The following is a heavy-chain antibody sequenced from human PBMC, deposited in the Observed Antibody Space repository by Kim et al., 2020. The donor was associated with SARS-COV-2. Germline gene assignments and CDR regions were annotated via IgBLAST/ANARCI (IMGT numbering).Heavy chain of an antibody. Sequence: GGSLRLSCAASGFTFSSYSMNWVRQAPGKGLEWVSSISSSSSYIYYADSVKGRFTISRDNAKNSLYLQMNSLRAEDTAVYYCASGWRPLPNSGGVIIWRDYWGQGTLVTVSS. V-gene: IGHV3-21*01. CDR3: ASGWRPLPNSGGVIIWRDY. CDR1: GFTFSSYS. CDR2: ISSSSSYI. J-gene: IGHJ4*02. D-gene: IGHD3-10*01.